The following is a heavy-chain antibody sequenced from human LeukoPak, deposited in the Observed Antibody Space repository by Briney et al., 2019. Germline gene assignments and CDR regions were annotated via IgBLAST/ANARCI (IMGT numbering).Heavy chain of an antibody. CDR3: AIHLGGSGN. D-gene: IGHD3-10*01. V-gene: IGHV3-23*01. Sequence: GGSLRLSCAASGFSFSDYAMSWVRQAPGKGLEWVSAISGSGGDTYFADSVKGRFTISRDNSKRTVFLQMDSLRAEDTAVYYCAIHLGGSGNWGQGTLVTVSS. CDR1: GFSFSDYA. CDR2: ISGSGGDT. J-gene: IGHJ4*02.